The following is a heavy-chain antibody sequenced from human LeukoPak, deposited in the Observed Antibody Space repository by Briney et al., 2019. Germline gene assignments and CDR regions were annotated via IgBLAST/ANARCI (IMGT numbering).Heavy chain of an antibody. CDR3: ARGHSSGWFVLDY. CDR1: GGTFSSYA. V-gene: IGHV1-69*13. D-gene: IGHD6-19*01. Sequence: GASVKVSCKASGGTFSSYAISWVRQAPGQGLEWMGGIIPIFGTANYAQKFQGRVTITADESTSTAYMELSSLRSEDTAVYYCARGHSSGWFVLDYWGQGTLVTVSS. CDR2: IIPIFGTA. J-gene: IGHJ4*02.